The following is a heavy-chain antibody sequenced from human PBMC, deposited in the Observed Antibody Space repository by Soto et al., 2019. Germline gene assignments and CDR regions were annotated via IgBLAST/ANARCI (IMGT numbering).Heavy chain of an antibody. CDR2: INAGNDNT. J-gene: IGHJ5*02. V-gene: IGHV1-3*01. Sequence: SEKVAGKASGYTFMRYAMHWVRQAPGQRLESMGWINAGNDNTKYSQKYQGRVTITRDTSANTAYMELSSLRSEDTAVYYCARGVGGIYYDFNWFDPWGQGTLVTVSS. D-gene: IGHD3-22*01. CDR3: ARGVGGIYYDFNWFDP. CDR1: GYTFMRYA.